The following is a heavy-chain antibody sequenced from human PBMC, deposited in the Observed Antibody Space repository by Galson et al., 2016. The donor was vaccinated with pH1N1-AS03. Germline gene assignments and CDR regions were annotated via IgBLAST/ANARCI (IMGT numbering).Heavy chain of an antibody. J-gene: IGHJ4*02. CDR3: AKAGYYDRRGHSASFDY. D-gene: IGHD3-22*01. V-gene: IGHV3-23*01. CDR1: GFIFSNYA. Sequence: SLRLSCAASGFIFSNYAMTWVRQAPGKGLEWVSTIGGSGAGTYYADSVKGQFTISRDNSKNTVYVQMSSLRAEDTAVYYCAKAGYYDRRGHSASFDYWGQGTLVTVSS. CDR2: IGGSGAGT.